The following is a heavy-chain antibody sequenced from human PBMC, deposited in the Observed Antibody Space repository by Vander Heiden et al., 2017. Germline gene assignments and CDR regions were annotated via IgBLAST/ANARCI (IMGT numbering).Heavy chain of an antibody. CDR1: GFTFRSYA. CDR3: AKYSSSPYYYYGMDV. D-gene: IGHD6-6*01. V-gene: IGHV3-23*01. Sequence: EVQLLESGGGLVQPGGSLRLSCAASGFTFRSYAMRWVRQAPGKGLEWVSAISGSGGSTYYADSVKGRFTISRDNSKNTLYLQMNSLRAEDTAVYYCAKYSSSPYYYYGMDVWGQGTTVTVSS. CDR2: ISGSGGST. J-gene: IGHJ6*02.